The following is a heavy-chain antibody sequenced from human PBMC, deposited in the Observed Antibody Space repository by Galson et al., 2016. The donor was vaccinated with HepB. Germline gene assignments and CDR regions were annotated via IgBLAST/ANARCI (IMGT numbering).Heavy chain of an antibody. CDR2: ISGSSGST. CDR1: GFTFSHYG. D-gene: IGHD5-24*01. CDR3: AKRGQAMATMRWPFYLDF. V-gene: IGHV3-23*01. Sequence: SLRLSCAASGFTFSHYGMSWVRQAPGKGLEWVSGISGSSGSTYYADSVKGRFTISRDNSKNTMYLEMNSLTAADTAVYYCAKRGQAMATMRWPFYLDFWGQGTLVSVSS. J-gene: IGHJ4*02.